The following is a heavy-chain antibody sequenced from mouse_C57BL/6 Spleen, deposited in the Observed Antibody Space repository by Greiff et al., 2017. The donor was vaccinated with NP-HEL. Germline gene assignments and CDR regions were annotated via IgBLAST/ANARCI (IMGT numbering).Heavy chain of an antibody. CDR2: IRNKANGYTT. J-gene: IGHJ3*01. D-gene: IGHD3-3*01. CDR1: GFTFTDYY. V-gene: IGHV7-3*01. Sequence: EVHLVESGGGLVQPGGSLSLSCAASGFTFTDYYMSWVRQPPGKALEWLGFIRNKANGYTTEYSASVKGRFTISRDNSQSILYLQMNALRAEDSATYYCASGGHGFAYWGQGTLVTVSA. CDR3: ASGGHGFAY.